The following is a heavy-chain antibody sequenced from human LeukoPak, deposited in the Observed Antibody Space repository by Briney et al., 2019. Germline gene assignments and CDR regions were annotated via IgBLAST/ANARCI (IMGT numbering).Heavy chain of an antibody. D-gene: IGHD4-17*01. J-gene: IGHJ3*02. CDR3: ARTTDYADYFGAFDI. CDR1: GYSFTSYC. Sequence: GGSLQISCMGSGYSFTSYCIGWMRQMPGEGLEWMGIIYPGDSDTRYSPSFQGQVTISVDKSLSTAYLQWSSLRASDAAIYYCARTTDYADYFGAFDIWGQGTMVTVSS. CDR2: IYPGDSDT. V-gene: IGHV5-51*01.